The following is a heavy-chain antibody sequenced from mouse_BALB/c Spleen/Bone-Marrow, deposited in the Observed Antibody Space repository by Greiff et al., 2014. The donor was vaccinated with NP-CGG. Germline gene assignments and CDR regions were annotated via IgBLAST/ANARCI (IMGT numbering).Heavy chain of an antibody. D-gene: IGHD1-1*01. CDR2: TDPANGDT. V-gene: IGHV14-3*02. CDR3: TRPSFYYGSSYWYFDV. J-gene: IGHJ1*01. Sequence: VQLKQSGSELVKPGASVKLSCAASGFNIKDTYMHWVKQRPEQGLEWIGRTDPANGDTKYDPKFQGKATITADTSSNTAYLQLSSLTSEDTAVYYCTRPSFYYGSSYWYFDVWGAGTTVTVSS. CDR1: GFNIKDTY.